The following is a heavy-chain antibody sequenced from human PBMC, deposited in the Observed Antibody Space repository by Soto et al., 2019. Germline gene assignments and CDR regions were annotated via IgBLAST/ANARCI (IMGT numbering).Heavy chain of an antibody. Sequence: SETLSLTCAVYGGSFSGYYWSWIHQPPGKGLEWIGEINHSGSTNYNPSLKSRVTISVDTSKNQFSLKLSSVTAADTAVYYCARGGGYSYGKYYYYYYGMDVWGQGTTVTVSS. CDR2: INHSGST. V-gene: IGHV4-34*01. CDR1: GGSFSGYY. CDR3: ARGGGYSYGKYYYYYYGMDV. J-gene: IGHJ6*02. D-gene: IGHD5-18*01.